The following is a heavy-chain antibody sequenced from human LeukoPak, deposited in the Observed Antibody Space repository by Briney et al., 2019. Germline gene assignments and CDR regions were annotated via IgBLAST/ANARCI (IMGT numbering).Heavy chain of an antibody. V-gene: IGHV3-11*01. CDR3: ARDVEMATISPTFDY. D-gene: IGHD5-24*01. Sequence: GGSLRLSCAASGFTFSDYYMSWIRQAPGKGLEWVSYISSSGSTIYYADSVKGRFTISRDNAKNPLYLQMNSLRAEDTAVYYCARDVEMATISPTFDYWGQGTLVTVSS. CDR2: ISSSGSTI. J-gene: IGHJ4*02. CDR1: GFTFSDYY.